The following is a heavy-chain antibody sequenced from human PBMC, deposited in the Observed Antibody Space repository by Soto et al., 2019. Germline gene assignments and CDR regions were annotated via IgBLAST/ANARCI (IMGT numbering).Heavy chain of an antibody. V-gene: IGHV3-30-3*01. D-gene: IGHD3-9*01. CDR2: ISYDGSNK. CDR3: ARAYYDILTGYYKRPVTGGMDV. J-gene: IGHJ6*02. CDR1: GFTFSSYA. Sequence: GGSLRLSCAASGFTFSSYAMHWVRQAPGKGLEWVAVISYDGSNKYYADSVKGRFTISRDNSKNTLYLQMNSLRAEDTAVYYCARAYYDILTGYYKRPVTGGMDVWGQGTTVTVSS.